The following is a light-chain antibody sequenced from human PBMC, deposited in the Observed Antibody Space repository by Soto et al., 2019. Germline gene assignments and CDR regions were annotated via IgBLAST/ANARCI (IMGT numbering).Light chain of an antibody. CDR2: DAS. J-gene: IGKJ5*01. CDR1: LNVNSY. Sequence: EIVLTQSPGTLSLSPWERATLSCRASLNVNSYLAWYQQKPGQAPRLLIYDASNRAAGIPARFSGSGSGTDFTLTISSLEPEDFAIYYCQQRQYWPPITFGQGTR. CDR3: QQRQYWPPIT. V-gene: IGKV3-11*01.